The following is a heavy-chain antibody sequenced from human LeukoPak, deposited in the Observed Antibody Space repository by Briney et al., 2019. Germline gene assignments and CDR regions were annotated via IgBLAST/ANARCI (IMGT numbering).Heavy chain of an antibody. J-gene: IGHJ4*02. CDR3: ARGPYYGILTGHPYYFDY. V-gene: IGHV1-2*04. Sequence: GASVKVSCKASGYTFTGYYMHWVRQAPGQGLEWMGWINPNSGGTNYAQKFQGWVTMTRDTSISTAYMELSRLTSDDTAVYYCARGPYYGILTGHPYYFDYWGQGTLVTVSS. CDR2: INPNSGGT. CDR1: GYTFTGYY. D-gene: IGHD3-9*01.